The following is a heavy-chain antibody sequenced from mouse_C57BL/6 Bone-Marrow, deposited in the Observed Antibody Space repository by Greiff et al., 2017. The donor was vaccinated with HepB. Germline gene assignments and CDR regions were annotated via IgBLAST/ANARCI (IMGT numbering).Heavy chain of an antibody. CDR1: GYNFTSYW. J-gene: IGHJ2*01. Sequence: QVQLQQPGAELVRPGTSVKLSCKASGYNFTSYWITWVKQRPGQGLEWIGDIYPGSGSTNYNEKFKSKATLTVDTSSSTAYMQLSSLTSEDSAVYYCARGGAKAYYFDYWGQGTTLTVSS. V-gene: IGHV1-55*01. CDR3: ARGGAKAYYFDY. CDR2: IYPGSGST. D-gene: IGHD3-3*01.